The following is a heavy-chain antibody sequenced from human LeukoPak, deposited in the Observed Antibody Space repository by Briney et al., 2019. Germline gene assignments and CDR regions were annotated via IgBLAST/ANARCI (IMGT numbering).Heavy chain of an antibody. V-gene: IGHV3-23*01. CDR1: GFTVSSNY. CDR2: ITDRGNGT. CDR3: AKGSRGARPYYFDD. J-gene: IGHJ4*02. D-gene: IGHD3-10*01. Sequence: PGGSLRLSCAASGFTVSSNYMSWVRQAPGMGLDWVSAITDRGNGTYYADSVKGRFTISRDNSKNTLFLQMTRLRGEDTAVYYCAKGSRGARPYYFDDWGQGTLVTVAS.